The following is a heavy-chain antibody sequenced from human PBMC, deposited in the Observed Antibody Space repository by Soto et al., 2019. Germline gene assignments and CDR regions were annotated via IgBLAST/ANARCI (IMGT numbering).Heavy chain of an antibody. Sequence: SPTLSLPCAICGDSVSNNGATWNWIRQSPSRGLEWLGRAYYRSRWRYDYATSVRGRITINPDTSKNQFSLQLNSVTPEDTAVYYCARDPPDFNSGFDYWGQGTPVTVSS. J-gene: IGHJ4*02. V-gene: IGHV6-1*01. CDR2: AYYRSRWRY. D-gene: IGHD2-15*01. CDR1: GDSVSNNGAT. CDR3: ARDPPDFNSGFDY.